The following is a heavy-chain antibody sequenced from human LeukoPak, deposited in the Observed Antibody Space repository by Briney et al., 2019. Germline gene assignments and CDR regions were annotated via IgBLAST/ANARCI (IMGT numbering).Heavy chain of an antibody. Sequence: ASVKVSCKASGYTFTSYGISGVRQAPGQGLEWMGWISAYNGNTNYAQKLQGRVTRTTDTSTSTAYMELRSLRSDDTAVYYCARVIPIASAGTLDYWGQGTLVTVSS. CDR3: ARVIPIASAGTLDY. CDR2: ISAYNGNT. V-gene: IGHV1-18*01. J-gene: IGHJ4*02. D-gene: IGHD6-13*01. CDR1: GYTFTSYG.